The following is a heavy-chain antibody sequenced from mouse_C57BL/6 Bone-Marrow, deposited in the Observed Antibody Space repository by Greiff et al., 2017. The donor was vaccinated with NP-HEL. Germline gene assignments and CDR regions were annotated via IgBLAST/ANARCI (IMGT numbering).Heavy chain of an antibody. Sequence: VQLKESGPGMVKPSQSLSLTCTVTGYSITSGYDWHWIRHFPGNKLEWMGYISYSGSTNYNPSLKSRISITHDTSKNHFFLKLNSVTTEDTATYYCAREGDYDLYWYFDVWGTGTTVTVSS. CDR1: GYSITSGYD. D-gene: IGHD2-4*01. V-gene: IGHV3-1*01. J-gene: IGHJ1*03. CDR2: ISYSGST. CDR3: AREGDYDLYWYFDV.